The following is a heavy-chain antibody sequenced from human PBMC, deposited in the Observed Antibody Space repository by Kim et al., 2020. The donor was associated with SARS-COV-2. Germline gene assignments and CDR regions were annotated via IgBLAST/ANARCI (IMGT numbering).Heavy chain of an antibody. J-gene: IGHJ5*02. CDR3: ARASLPVTTVTTIWFDP. CDR1: GYSFTSYW. D-gene: IGHD4-17*01. CDR2: IYPGDSDT. V-gene: IGHV5-51*01. Sequence: GESLKISCKGSGYSFTSYWIGWVRQMPGKGLEWMGIIYPGDSDTRYSPSFQGQVTISADKSISTAYLQWSSLKASDTAMYYCARASLPVTTVTTIWFDPWGQGTLVTVSS.